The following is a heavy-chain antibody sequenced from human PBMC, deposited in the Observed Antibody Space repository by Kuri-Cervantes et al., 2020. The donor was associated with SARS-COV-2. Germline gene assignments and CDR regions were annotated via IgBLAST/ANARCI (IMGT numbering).Heavy chain of an antibody. V-gene: IGHV4-59*08. J-gene: IGHJ3*02. CDR3: ARSVTKDFWSGVDI. CDR1: GGSISSYY. Sequence: SETLSLTCTVSGGSISSYYWSWIRQPPGKGLEWIGYIYYSGSTNYNPSLKSRVTISVDTSKNQFSLKLSSVTAADTAVYYCARSVTKDFWSGVDIWGQGTMVTGSS. CDR2: IYYSGST. D-gene: IGHD3-3*01.